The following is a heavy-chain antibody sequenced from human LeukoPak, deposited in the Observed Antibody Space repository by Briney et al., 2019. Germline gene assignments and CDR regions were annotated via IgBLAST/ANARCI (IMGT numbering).Heavy chain of an antibody. V-gene: IGHV3-33*06. CDR3: AKDRGATGSDWFDP. J-gene: IGHJ5*02. CDR2: IRSDGSNK. Sequence: GRSLRLSCAASGFTFSSYGMHWVRQAPGKGLEWVAVIRSDGSNKDYADSVKGRFTISRDNPKNTLYLEMNRLRAEDTAVYYCAKDRGATGSDWFDPWGQGTLVSVSS. D-gene: IGHD1-26*01. CDR1: GFTFSSYG.